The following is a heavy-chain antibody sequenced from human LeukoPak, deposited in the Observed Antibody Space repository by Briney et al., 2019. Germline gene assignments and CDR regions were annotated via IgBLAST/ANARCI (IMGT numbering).Heavy chain of an antibody. Sequence: GGSLRLSCAASGFTFSSYAMSWVRQAPGKGLEWVSAISGSGGSTYYADSVKGRFTISRDNSKNTLYLQMNSLRAEDTAVYYCAKVSGGNSHYYYYMEVGGKGTRVTVS. D-gene: IGHD4-23*01. J-gene: IGHJ6*03. V-gene: IGHV3-23*01. CDR3: AKVSGGNSHYYYYMEV. CDR2: ISGSGGST. CDR1: GFTFSSYA.